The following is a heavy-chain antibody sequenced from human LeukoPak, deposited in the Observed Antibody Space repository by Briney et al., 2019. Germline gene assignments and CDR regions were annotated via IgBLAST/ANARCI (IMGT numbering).Heavy chain of an antibody. CDR1: GSSSSSFA. CDR3: ARKNGYDDFDY. V-gene: IGHV3-33*01. CDR2: IWYDGSTK. J-gene: IGHJ4*02. Sequence: GGSLSLSWPPPGSSSSSFARNWARQPQGKGLEWVAVIWYDGSTKYYADSVKGRFTISRDNSKNTLYLQMSSLRAEDTAVYYCARKNGYDDFDYWGEGTLVTVSS. D-gene: IGHD5-12*01.